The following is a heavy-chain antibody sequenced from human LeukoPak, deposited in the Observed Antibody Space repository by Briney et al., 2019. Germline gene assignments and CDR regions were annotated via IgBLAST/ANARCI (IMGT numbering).Heavy chain of an antibody. J-gene: IGHJ4*02. Sequence: GGSLRLSCAASGFTFSNYAMTWVRQAPGKGLEWVSVISGSGGNTYYADSVKGRFTISRDNSKNTLYLQMNSLRAEDTAVYYCANGNNGDYVRLDYWGQGTLVTVSS. CDR2: ISGSGGNT. CDR1: GFTFSNYA. V-gene: IGHV3-23*01. D-gene: IGHD4-17*01. CDR3: ANGNNGDYVRLDY.